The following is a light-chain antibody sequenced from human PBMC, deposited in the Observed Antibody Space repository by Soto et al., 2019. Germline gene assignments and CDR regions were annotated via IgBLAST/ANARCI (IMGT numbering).Light chain of an antibody. V-gene: IGKV1-5*03. Sequence: DIQMTQSPSTLSASVGDRVTITCRASQSISSWLAGYQQKPGKAPKLLIYKASSLESGVPSRFSGSGSGTEFTHTISSLQPDDFAPYYCQQYNSYRRTFGQGTKVEIK. CDR3: QQYNSYRRT. CDR2: KAS. CDR1: QSISSW. J-gene: IGKJ1*01.